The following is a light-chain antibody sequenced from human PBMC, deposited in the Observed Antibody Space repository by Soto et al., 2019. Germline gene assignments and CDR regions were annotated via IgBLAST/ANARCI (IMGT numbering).Light chain of an antibody. CDR3: SSYTSNSTPYV. Sequence: QSVLTQPASVSGSPGQSITISCTGTSSDVGDYNYVSWFQQHPGKAPKLMIYEVNNRPSGVSNRFSGSKSGNTASLTISGLQAEDEADYYCSSYTSNSTPYVFGTGTKLTVL. V-gene: IGLV2-14*01. CDR1: SSDVGDYNY. CDR2: EVN. J-gene: IGLJ1*01.